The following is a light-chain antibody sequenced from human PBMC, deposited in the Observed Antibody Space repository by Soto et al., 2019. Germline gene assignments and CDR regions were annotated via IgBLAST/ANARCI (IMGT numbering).Light chain of an antibody. V-gene: IGKV1-5*03. CDR3: QQYGSSPRT. CDR1: QSISSL. J-gene: IGKJ5*01. CDR2: EAS. Sequence: DIQMTQSPSTLSASVGDRVTITCRASQSISSLLAWYQQKPGKAPNLLIYEASNLESGVPSRFSGSGSGTEFTLTIGSLQPEDFAVYYCQQYGSSPRTFGQGTRLEIK.